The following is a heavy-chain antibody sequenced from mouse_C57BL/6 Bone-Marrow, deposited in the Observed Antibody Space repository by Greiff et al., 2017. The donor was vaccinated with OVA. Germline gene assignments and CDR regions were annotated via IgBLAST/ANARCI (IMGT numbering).Heavy chain of an antibody. V-gene: IGHV1-82*01. CDR3: ARVWCFDY. J-gene: IGHJ2*01. Sequence: VKLQESGPELVKPGASVKISCKASGYAFSSSWMNWVKQRPGKGLEWIGRIYPGDGDTNYNGKFKGKATLTADKSSSTAYMQLSSLTSEDSAVYFCARVWCFDYWGQGTTLTVSS. CDR1: GYAFSSSW. CDR2: IYPGDGDT. D-gene: IGHD1-1*02.